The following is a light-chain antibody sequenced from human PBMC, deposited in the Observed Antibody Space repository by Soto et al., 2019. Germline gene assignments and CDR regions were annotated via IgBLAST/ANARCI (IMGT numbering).Light chain of an antibody. Sequence: DIVMTQSPDSLAVSLGERATINCKSSQSVFYSSNNKNYLAWYQQKPGQPPKLLIYWASTRESGVPDRFSGSGSGADFTLTISSLRAEDVAVYYCQQYYSIPHTFGQGTKLEIK. J-gene: IGKJ2*01. V-gene: IGKV4-1*01. CDR2: WAS. CDR1: QSVFYSSNNKNY. CDR3: QQYYSIPHT.